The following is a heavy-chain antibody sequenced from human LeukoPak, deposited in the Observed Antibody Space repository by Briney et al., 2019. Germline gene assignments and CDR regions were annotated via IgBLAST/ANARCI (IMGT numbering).Heavy chain of an antibody. J-gene: IGHJ3*02. CDR3: ARGPRWLRSAFDI. CDR1: GGSISSYY. Sequence: SETLSLTCTVSGGSISSYYWSWIRQPPGKGLEWIGYIYYSGSTNYNPSLKSRVTISVDTSKNQFSLKLSSVTAADTAVYYCARGPRWLRSAFDIWGQGTMVTVSS. D-gene: IGHD5-24*01. CDR2: IYYSGST. V-gene: IGHV4-59*01.